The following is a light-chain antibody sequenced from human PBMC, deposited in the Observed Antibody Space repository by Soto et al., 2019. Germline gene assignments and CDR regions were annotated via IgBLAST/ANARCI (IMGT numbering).Light chain of an antibody. J-gene: IGLJ1*01. CDR3: NSHTSGDFRV. Sequence: QSALTQPASVSGSPGQSITISCTGSNSDIGRYDHVSWYQHHPGRAPKLLISEVTKRPSGISDRFSGSKSGYTASLTISGLQAADEADYYCNSHTSGDFRVFGTGTKLTVL. CDR2: EVT. CDR1: NSDIGRYDH. V-gene: IGLV2-14*01.